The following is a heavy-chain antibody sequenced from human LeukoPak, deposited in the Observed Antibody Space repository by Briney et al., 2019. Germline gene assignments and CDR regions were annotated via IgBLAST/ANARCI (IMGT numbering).Heavy chain of an antibody. CDR1: GYTFTSYY. J-gene: IGHJ4*02. CDR2: INPSGGST. Sequence: ASVKLSCKASGYTFTSYYMHWVRQAPGQGLEWMGIINPSGGSTSYAQKFQGRVTMTRDTSTSTVYMELSSLRSEDTAVYYCAREADSSGWYNTRPFDYWGQGTLVTVSS. D-gene: IGHD6-19*01. V-gene: IGHV1-46*01. CDR3: AREADSSGWYNTRPFDY.